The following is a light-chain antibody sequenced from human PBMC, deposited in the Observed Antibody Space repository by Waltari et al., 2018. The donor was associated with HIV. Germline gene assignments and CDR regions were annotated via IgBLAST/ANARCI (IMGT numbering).Light chain of an antibody. J-gene: IGLJ2*01. V-gene: IGLV1-51*01. CDR2: DND. CDR3: GTWDRSMDGGV. Sequence: QSVLTQPPSVSAAPGQKVAISCSVSSPTTGNDLVSWYQHVPGSAPTLLIYDNDKRPSGIPDRFSGSKSGTSATLDITGLQTGDGADYYCGTWDRSMDGGVFGGGTKLTVL. CDR1: SPTTGNDL.